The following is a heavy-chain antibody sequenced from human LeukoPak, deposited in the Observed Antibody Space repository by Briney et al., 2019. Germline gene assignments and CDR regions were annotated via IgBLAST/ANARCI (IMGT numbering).Heavy chain of an antibody. CDR1: GFTFSSYW. CDR3: ATTLTQWLLSN. Sequence: GGSLRLSCAASGFTFSSYWMHWVRQAPGKGLEWVANIKQDGSEKYYVASVKGRFTISRDNPKNSLYLQMNSLRAEDAAVYYCATTLTQWLLSNWGQGTLVTVSS. J-gene: IGHJ4*02. D-gene: IGHD6-19*01. CDR2: IKQDGSEK. V-gene: IGHV3-7*01.